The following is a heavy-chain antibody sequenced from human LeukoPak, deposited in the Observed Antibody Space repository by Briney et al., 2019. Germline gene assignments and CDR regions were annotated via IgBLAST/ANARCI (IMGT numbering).Heavy chain of an antibody. CDR3: ARDAYDTSAYYFFDY. CDR1: GFTSSSCD. CDR2: ITGSSSTI. Sequence: GGSLRLSCAASGFTSSSCDMNWVRQAPGKGLEWVSYITGSSSTIYYADSVKGRFTISRDNAKNSLYLQMNSLRDEDTAVYYCARDAYDTSAYYFFDYWGQGTLVTVSS. V-gene: IGHV3-48*02. J-gene: IGHJ4*02. D-gene: IGHD3-22*01.